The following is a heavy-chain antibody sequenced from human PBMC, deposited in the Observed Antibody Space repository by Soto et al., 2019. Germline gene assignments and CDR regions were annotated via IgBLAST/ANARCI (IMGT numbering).Heavy chain of an antibody. D-gene: IGHD6-13*01. Sequence: EVQLLESGGGLVQPGGSLRLSCAASGFTFSSYAMSWVRQAPGKGLEWVSIISDSGGSTNYADSVKGRFTISRDNSKNTLYLQMNSLRADDTAVYYCAKALGAAAGPYYFDYWGQGTLVTVSS. V-gene: IGHV3-23*01. CDR2: ISDSGGST. J-gene: IGHJ4*02. CDR3: AKALGAAAGPYYFDY. CDR1: GFTFSSYA.